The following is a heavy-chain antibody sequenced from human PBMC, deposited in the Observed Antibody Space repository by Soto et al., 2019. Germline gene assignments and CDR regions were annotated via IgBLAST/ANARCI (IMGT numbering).Heavy chain of an antibody. CDR3: ARGGRVVRGVIPF. CDR2: INHSGST. CDR1: GGSFSGYY. J-gene: IGHJ4*02. Sequence: ETLSLTCAVYGGSFSGYYWSWIRQPPGKGLEWIGEINHSGSTNYNPSLKSRVTISVDTSKNQFSLKLSSVTAADTAVYYCARGGRVVRGVIPFWGQGTLVTVSS. D-gene: IGHD3-10*01. V-gene: IGHV4-34*01.